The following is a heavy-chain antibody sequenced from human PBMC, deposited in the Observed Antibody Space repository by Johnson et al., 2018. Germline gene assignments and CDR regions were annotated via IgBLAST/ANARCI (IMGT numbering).Heavy chain of an antibody. Sequence: QVQLVQSGGGVVQPGRSLRLSCAASGFTFSGFAMHWVRQAPGKGLEWVAMISFDGVDEFYADSVRGRFTVSRANSKNTLFLQMSSLGAEDTALYYCARPKVGATSGGMDVLGTGTTVTVSS. J-gene: IGHJ6*03. CDR2: ISFDGVDE. D-gene: IGHD1-26*01. CDR3: ARPKVGATSGGMDV. V-gene: IGHV3-30-3*01. CDR1: GFTFSGFA.